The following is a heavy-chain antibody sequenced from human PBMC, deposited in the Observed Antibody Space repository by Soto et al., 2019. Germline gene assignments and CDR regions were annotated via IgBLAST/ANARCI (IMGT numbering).Heavy chain of an antibody. V-gene: IGHV1-69*01. D-gene: IGHD1-7*01. J-gene: IGHJ4*02. Sequence: SVKGSWKASGGTFSSYAISWVRQAPIQGLEWMGGIIPIFGTANYAQKFQGRVTITADESTSTAYMELRSLRSEDTAVYYCARDPSITGTTSDYSDYSGQGTLVTVSS. CDR2: IIPIFGTA. CDR3: ARDPSITGTTSDYSDY. CDR1: GGTFSSYA.